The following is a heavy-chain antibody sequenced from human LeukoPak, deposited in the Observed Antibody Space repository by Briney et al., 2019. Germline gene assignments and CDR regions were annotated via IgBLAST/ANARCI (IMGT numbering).Heavy chain of an antibody. CDR3: ARVVRFLEWLPRFGSYFDY. J-gene: IGHJ4*02. CDR1: GFTVIDNY. Sequence: GGSLRLSCAASGFTVIDNYMTWVRQAPGKGLEWVSVIYSGSSAYYADSVKGRFTISRDNSKNTLYLRMNSLRAEDTGVYYCARVVRFLEWLPRFGSYFDYWGQGTPVTVSS. V-gene: IGHV3-53*01. CDR2: IYSGSSA. D-gene: IGHD3-3*01.